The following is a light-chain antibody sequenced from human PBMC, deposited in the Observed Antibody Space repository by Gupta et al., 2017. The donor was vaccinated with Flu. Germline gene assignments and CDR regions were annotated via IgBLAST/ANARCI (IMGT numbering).Light chain of an antibody. J-gene: IGKJ2*01. CDR2: DVS. CDR1: QSLVHSDGNTY. V-gene: IGKV2-30*02. CDR3: RQGTHWVYT. Sequence: DVVMTQSPLSLAVTLGQPASISCRSSQSLVHSDGNTYLNWFQQRPGQSPRRLIYDVSKRGSGVPDRFSGSGSGTDFTLRISRVEPEDVGVYYCRQGTHWVYTFGQGTKLEI.